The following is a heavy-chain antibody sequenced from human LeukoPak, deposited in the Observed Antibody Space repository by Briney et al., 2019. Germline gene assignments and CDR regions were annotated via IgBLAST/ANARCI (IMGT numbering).Heavy chain of an antibody. Sequence: PGGSLRLSCTASGFIFSKYWMTWLRQAPGKGLEWVANIRQDGGDIHYVDSVKGRFTISRDNSKNTLYLQMNSLRAEDTAFFYCVRPPGWAKRYYFDWWGQGALVTVSS. CDR2: IRQDGGDI. CDR3: VRPPGWAKRYYFDW. V-gene: IGHV3-7*03. J-gene: IGHJ4*02. D-gene: IGHD5-24*01. CDR1: GFIFSKYW.